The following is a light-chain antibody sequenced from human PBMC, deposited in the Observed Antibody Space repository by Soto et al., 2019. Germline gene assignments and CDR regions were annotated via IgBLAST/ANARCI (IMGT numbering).Light chain of an antibody. CDR3: QQYGYSPIT. V-gene: IGKV3-20*01. Sequence: EIVLTQSPGTLSLSPGERATLSFRASQSVSINLAWHQQKPGQAPRLLIYGASSRATGIADRFSGSGSGTDFTLTISRLEPEDFALYYCQQYGYSPITFGQGTRLEIK. J-gene: IGKJ5*01. CDR1: QSVSIN. CDR2: GAS.